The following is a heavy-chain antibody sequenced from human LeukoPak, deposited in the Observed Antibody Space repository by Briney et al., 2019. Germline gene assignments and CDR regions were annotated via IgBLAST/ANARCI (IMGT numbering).Heavy chain of an antibody. CDR2: IKQDGSEK. CDR1: GFPFNNYW. V-gene: IGHV3-7*01. D-gene: IGHD3-9*01. CDR3: ARDRIDSAGYYNWRGNDAFDI. Sequence: GGSLRLSCAASGFPFNNYWMSWVRQAPGKGLEWVANIKQDGSEKYYVDSVKGRFTISRDNAKNSLYLQMNSLRAEDTAVYYCARDRIDSAGYYNWRGNDAFDIWGQGTMVTVSS. J-gene: IGHJ3*02.